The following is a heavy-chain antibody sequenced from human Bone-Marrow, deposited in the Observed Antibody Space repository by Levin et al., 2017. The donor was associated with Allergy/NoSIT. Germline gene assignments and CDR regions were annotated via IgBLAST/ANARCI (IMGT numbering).Heavy chain of an antibody. J-gene: IGHJ5*02. CDR3: TRSLGYCDTSTCYGSWFDP. CDR2: ISYSGGP. CDR1: GGSITSYY. Sequence: SQTLSLTCSVSGGSITSYYWTWIRQAPGKGLEWIGYISYSGGPTYNPSLKSRVTITADQSKNHFSLKLTSVTAADTAVYYCTRSLGYCDTSTCYGSWFDPWGQGTLVSVSS. D-gene: IGHD2/OR15-2a*01. V-gene: IGHV4-59*01.